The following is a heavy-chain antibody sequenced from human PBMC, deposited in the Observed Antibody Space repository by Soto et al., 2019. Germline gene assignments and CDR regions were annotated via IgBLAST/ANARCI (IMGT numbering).Heavy chain of an antibody. Sequence: QVQLVQSGAEVKKPGASVKVSCKASGYTFTSYDFNWVRQATGQGLEWLGWMNPNSGTTGYAQRFQGRVTMTRNTAISTAYMELSSLRSEDTAMYYCARVDCTGGRCSYDYWGQGTLVTVSS. CDR3: ARVDCTGGRCSYDY. CDR1: GYTFTSYD. CDR2: MNPNSGTT. V-gene: IGHV1-8*01. D-gene: IGHD2-15*01. J-gene: IGHJ4*02.